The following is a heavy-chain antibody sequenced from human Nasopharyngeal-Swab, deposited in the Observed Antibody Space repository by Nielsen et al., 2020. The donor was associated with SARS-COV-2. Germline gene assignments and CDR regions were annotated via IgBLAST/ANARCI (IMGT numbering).Heavy chain of an antibody. Sequence: GESLKISCAASGFTFSDYYMSWIRQAPGKGLEWVSYISSSGSTIYYADSVKGRFTISRDNAKNSLYLQMNSLRAEDTALYYCAKDRYKVVVAATPDYWGQGTLVTVSS. CDR2: ISSSGSTI. D-gene: IGHD2-15*01. V-gene: IGHV3-11*01. CDR3: AKDRYKVVVAATPDY. J-gene: IGHJ4*02. CDR1: GFTFSDYY.